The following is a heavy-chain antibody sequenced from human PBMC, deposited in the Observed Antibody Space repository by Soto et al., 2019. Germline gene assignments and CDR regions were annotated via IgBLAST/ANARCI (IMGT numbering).Heavy chain of an antibody. CDR3: ARLGGSSADAFDI. CDR2: ISSSSSTI. D-gene: IGHD3-3*01. Sequence: EVQLVESGGGLVQPGGSLRLSCAASGFTFSSYSMNWVRQAPGKGLEWVSYISSSSSTIYYADSVKGRFTISRDNAKNSLYLQMNSLRAEDTAVDYCARLGGSSADAFDIWGQGTMVTVSS. CDR1: GFTFSSYS. V-gene: IGHV3-48*01. J-gene: IGHJ3*02.